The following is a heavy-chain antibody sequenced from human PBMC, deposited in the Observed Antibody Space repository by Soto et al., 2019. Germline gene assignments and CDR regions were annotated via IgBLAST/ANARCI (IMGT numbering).Heavy chain of an antibody. Sequence: GASVKVSCKASGYTFTSYDINWVRQATGQGLEWMGWMNPNSGNTGYAQKFQGRVTITRDTSASTAYMELSSLRSEDTAVYYCARDLYGDDYFDYWGQGTLVTVSS. D-gene: IGHD4-17*01. CDR2: MNPNSGNT. CDR3: ARDLYGDDYFDY. J-gene: IGHJ4*02. V-gene: IGHV1-8*01. CDR1: GYTFTSYD.